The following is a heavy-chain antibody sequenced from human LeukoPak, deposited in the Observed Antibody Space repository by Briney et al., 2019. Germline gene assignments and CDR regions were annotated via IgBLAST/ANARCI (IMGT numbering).Heavy chain of an antibody. V-gene: IGHV3-11*04. CDR3: GRGHWGLDY. Sequence: GGSLRLSCAAAVFTFSDSYMTWIRQASGKGLEWVSYNSNSGSSIYYADSVKGRFTTSRDNAKSSLYLQMNSLRAEDTAVYYCGRGHWGLDYWGQGALVTVSS. D-gene: IGHD7-27*01. J-gene: IGHJ4*02. CDR2: NSNSGSSI. CDR1: VFTFSDSY.